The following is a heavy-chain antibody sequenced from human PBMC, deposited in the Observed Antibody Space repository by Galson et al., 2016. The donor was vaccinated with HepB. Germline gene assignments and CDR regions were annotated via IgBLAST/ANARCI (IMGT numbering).Heavy chain of an antibody. CDR1: GGTFSGFY. CDR3: ARRRRSLTTVNWSRKFPHWFDP. D-gene: IGHD1-1*01. J-gene: IGHJ5*02. CDR2: ASNDGVN. Sequence: SETLSLTCDVSGGTFSGFYWVWIRQAPGQGLEWVGEASNDGVNDCNPDLASRVTVSVDTSNDPFSLNLTDATVADTAIYYCARRRRSLTTVNWSRKFPHWFDPWGQGILVTVSS. V-gene: IGHV4-34*01.